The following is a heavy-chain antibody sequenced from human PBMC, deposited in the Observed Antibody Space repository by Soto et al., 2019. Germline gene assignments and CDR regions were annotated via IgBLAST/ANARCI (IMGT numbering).Heavy chain of an antibody. D-gene: IGHD2-15*01. V-gene: IGHV1-18*01. CDR1: GYTFTSYG. CDR3: ARDEPGFPVVVVAATPDY. J-gene: IGHJ4*02. Sequence: ASVKVSCKASGYTFTSYGISWVRQAPGQGLEWMGWISAYNGNTNYAQKLQGRVTMTTDTSTSTAYMELRSLRSDDTAVYYCARDEPGFPVVVVAATPDYWGQGTLVTVSS. CDR2: ISAYNGNT.